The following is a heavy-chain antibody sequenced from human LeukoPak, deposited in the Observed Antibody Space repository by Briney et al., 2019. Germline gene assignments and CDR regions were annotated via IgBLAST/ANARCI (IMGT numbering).Heavy chain of an antibody. J-gene: IGHJ4*02. CDR2: IYYSGST. CDR1: GGSISSYY. V-gene: IGHV4-59*01. Sequence: SETLSLTFTVSGGSISSYYWSWIRQPPGKGLKGIGYIYYSGSTNYNPSLKSRVTISVDTSKNQFSLKLSSVTAADTAVYYCARGGVVPGLDYWGQGTLVTVSS. CDR3: ARGGVVPGLDY. D-gene: IGHD2-2*01.